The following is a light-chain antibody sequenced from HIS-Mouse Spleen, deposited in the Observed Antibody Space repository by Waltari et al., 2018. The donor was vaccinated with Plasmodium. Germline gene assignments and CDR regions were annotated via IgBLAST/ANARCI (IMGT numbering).Light chain of an antibody. CDR1: ALPKKY. J-gene: IGLJ3*02. CDR3: YSTDSSGNHRV. CDR2: DDS. V-gene: IGLV3-10*01. Sequence: SYELTQPPSLSVSPGQTARITCPGAALPKKYSYWYQQKSGQAPVLVIYDDSKRPPGIPERFSGSSSGTMATLTISGAQVEDEADYYCYSTDSSGNHRVFGGGTKLTVL.